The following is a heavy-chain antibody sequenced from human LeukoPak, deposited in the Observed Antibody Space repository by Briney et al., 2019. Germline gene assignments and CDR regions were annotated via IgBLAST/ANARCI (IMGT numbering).Heavy chain of an antibody. CDR2: IKSKTDGGTT. V-gene: IGHV3-15*01. D-gene: IGHD2/OR15-2a*01. Sequence: GGSLRLSCAASGFTFSSSAMSWVRQAPGKGLEWVGRIKSKTDGGTTDYAAPVKGRFTISRDDSKNTLYLQMDSLKSEDTAVYYCTTFFQGYWGQGILVTVSS. CDR1: GFTFSSSA. J-gene: IGHJ4*02. CDR3: TTFFQGY.